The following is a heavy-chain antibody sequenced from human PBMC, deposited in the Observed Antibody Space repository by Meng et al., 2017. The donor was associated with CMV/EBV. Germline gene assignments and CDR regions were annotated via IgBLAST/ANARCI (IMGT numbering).Heavy chain of an antibody. V-gene: IGHV3-7*01. CDR1: GFTFSSYW. CDR2: IKQDGSEK. D-gene: IGHD1-7*01. CDR3: ARTELELYFDY. J-gene: IGHJ4*02. Sequence: GESLKISCAASGFTFSSYWMSWVRQAPGKGLEWVANIKQDGSEKYYVDSVKGRFTISRDNAKNSLYLQMNSLRAEDTAVYYCARTELELYFDYWGQGTLVTVS.